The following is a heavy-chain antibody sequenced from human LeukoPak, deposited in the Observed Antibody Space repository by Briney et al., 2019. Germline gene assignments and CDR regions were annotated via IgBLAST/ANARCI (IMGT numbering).Heavy chain of an antibody. CDR3: AELGITMIGGV. CDR1: GFTFGTYA. CDR2: ITGSGDYT. Sequence: PGGSLRLSCAASGFTFGTYAMSWVRQAPGKGLEWVSAITGSGDYTYYADSVRGRFTISRDNAKNSLYLQMNSLRAEDTAVYYCAELGITMIGGVWGKGTTVTISS. V-gene: IGHV3-23*01. J-gene: IGHJ6*04. D-gene: IGHD3-10*02.